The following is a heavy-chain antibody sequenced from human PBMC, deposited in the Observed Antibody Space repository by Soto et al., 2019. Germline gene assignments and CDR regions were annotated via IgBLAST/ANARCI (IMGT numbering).Heavy chain of an antibody. V-gene: IGHV3-23*01. J-gene: IGHJ4*02. CDR3: ACRNYYDTSGYYYWYYFDF. CDR2: ISGSGDST. CDR1: GITFSNYA. D-gene: IGHD3-22*01. Sequence: LRLSCAASGITFSNYAMSWVRQAPGKGLEWVSSISGSGDSTYYAESVKGRFTISRDNSKNTVYLQMNSLGAEDTAVYYCACRNYYDTSGYYYWYYFDFWGQGALVTVSS.